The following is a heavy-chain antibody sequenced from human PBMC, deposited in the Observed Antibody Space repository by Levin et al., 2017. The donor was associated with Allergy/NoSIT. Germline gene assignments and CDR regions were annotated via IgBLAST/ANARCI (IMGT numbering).Heavy chain of an antibody. CDR3: ARVRYGDYVFAFDI. CDR1: GGSISSYY. D-gene: IGHD4-17*01. V-gene: IGHV4-59*01. J-gene: IGHJ3*02. Sequence: SETLSLTCTVSGGSISSYYWSWIRQPPGKGLEWIGYIYYSGSTNYNPSLKSRVTISVDTSKNQFSLKLSSVTAADTAVYYCARVRYGDYVFAFDIWGQGTMVTVSS. CDR2: IYYSGST.